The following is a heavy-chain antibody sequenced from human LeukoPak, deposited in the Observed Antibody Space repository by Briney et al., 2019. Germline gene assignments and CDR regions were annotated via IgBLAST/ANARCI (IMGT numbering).Heavy chain of an antibody. CDR1: GFTVSSNY. CDR3: ARDAIGTTGSYYNDY. D-gene: IGHD3-10*01. J-gene: IGHJ4*02. CDR2: IYSGGST. Sequence: PGGSLRLSCAASGFTVSSNYMSWVRQAPWKGLEWVSVIYSGGSTYYADSVKGRFTISRDNSKNTLYLQMNSLRAEDTAVYYCARDAIGTTGSYYNDYWGQGTLVTVSS. V-gene: IGHV3-66*01.